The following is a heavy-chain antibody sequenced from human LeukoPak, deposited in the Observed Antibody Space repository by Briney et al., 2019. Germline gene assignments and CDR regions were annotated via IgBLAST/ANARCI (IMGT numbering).Heavy chain of an antibody. D-gene: IGHD2-8*01. Sequence: PGGSLRLSCAASDFSFITYAMSWVRQAPGKGLEWVSTISGGGDATYYADSVKGRFTISRDSSKNIPYLQMNSLRPEDTAVYYCAKDRCSNGIGCLYYYMDVWGKGTTVTISS. CDR2: ISGGGDAT. CDR1: DFSFITYA. V-gene: IGHV3-23*01. J-gene: IGHJ6*03. CDR3: AKDRCSNGIGCLYYYMDV.